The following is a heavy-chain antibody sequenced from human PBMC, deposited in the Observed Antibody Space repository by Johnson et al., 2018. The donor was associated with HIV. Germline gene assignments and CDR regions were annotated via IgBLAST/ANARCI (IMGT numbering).Heavy chain of an antibody. J-gene: IGHJ3*02. CDR1: GFTFSSYA. V-gene: IGHV3-30*04. CDR2: ISYDGSNK. CDR3: AKGASGSQRRGAFHI. D-gene: IGHD1-26*01. Sequence: QMLLVESGGGVVQPGRSLRLSCAASGFTFSSYAMHWVRQAPGKGLEWVAVISYDGSNKYYADSVKGRFTISRDNSKNTLSLQMNSLRAEDTAVYYCAKGASGSQRRGAFHIWGQGTMVTVSS.